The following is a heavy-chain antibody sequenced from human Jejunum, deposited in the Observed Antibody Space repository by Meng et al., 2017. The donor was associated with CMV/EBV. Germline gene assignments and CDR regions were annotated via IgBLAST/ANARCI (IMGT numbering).Heavy chain of an antibody. CDR3: ARSRSSTQYLDF. Sequence: VSGFSITSGYYGDWIRQAPGKGLEWIGYVFHSGATYYNPSLTSRVTISVDTSRNQFALNVTSVTAADTAIYYCARSRSSTQYLDFWGQGVLVTVSS. CDR2: VFHSGAT. CDR1: GFSITSGYY. D-gene: IGHD6-13*01. V-gene: IGHV4-38-2*01. J-gene: IGHJ4*02.